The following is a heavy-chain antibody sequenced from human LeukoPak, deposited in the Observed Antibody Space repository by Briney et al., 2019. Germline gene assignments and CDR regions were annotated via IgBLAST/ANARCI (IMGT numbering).Heavy chain of an antibody. CDR1: GLTVRSYW. Sequence: GGSLRLSCTFSGLTVRSYWMNWVRQAPGKGLEWVANINPGGNEIRSVDSVKGRSIISRDNAKNSLDLQMSSLRVEDTAVYYCMCWGTDNHWGQGILVTVSS. CDR3: MCWGTDNH. CDR2: INPGGNEI. D-gene: IGHD7-27*01. J-gene: IGHJ4*02. V-gene: IGHV3-7*01.